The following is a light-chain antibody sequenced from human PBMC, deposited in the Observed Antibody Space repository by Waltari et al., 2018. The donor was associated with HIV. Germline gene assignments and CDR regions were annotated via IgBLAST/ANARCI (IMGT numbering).Light chain of an antibody. Sequence: DIVMTQSPDSLAVSLGERATINCKSRPSVLYSSNNENYLAWYQQKPGQPPRLLIYWASTRESGVPDRFSGSGSGTDFTLTISSLQAEDVAIYYCQQYLSAPFTFGQGSKLEIK. J-gene: IGKJ2*01. V-gene: IGKV4-1*01. CDR1: PSVLYSSNNENY. CDR3: QQYLSAPFT. CDR2: WAS.